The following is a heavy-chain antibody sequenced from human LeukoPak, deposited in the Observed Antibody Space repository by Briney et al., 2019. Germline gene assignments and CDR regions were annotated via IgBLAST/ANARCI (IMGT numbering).Heavy chain of an antibody. CDR3: ARDLGSGWTFDY. J-gene: IGHJ4*02. V-gene: IGHV3-11*05. Sequence: GGSLRLSCAASAFTFSDYYMAWIRQAPGKGLEWVSYISDSSTYTNYADSVKGRFTISRDNTKNSLYLQMNSLRGDDQAVYFCARDLGSGWTFDYWGQGALVHVSS. D-gene: IGHD6-19*01. CDR1: AFTFSDYY. CDR2: ISDSSTYT.